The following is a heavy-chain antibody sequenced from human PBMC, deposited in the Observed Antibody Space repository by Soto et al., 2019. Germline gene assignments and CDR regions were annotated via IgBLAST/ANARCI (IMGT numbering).Heavy chain of an antibody. CDR3: ATGSGWYSPDY. Sequence: EVQLVESGGGLVQPGGSLRLSFAALGSPFIRNGMHWVRKVPGRGRVWVSRIDNDGSSRDYADSVKGRFTISGDNAKNTLYLEMSSLRAEDTAVYYCATGSGWYSPDYWGQGTLVTVSS. CDR1: GSPFIRNG. CDR2: IDNDGSSR. J-gene: IGHJ4*02. D-gene: IGHD6-19*01. V-gene: IGHV3-74*01.